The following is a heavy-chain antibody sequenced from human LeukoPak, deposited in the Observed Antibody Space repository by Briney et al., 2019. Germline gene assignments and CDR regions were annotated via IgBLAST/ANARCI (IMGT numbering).Heavy chain of an antibody. J-gene: IGHJ4*02. CDR2: IYYSGGT. V-gene: IGHV4-39*07. D-gene: IGHD4-17*01. CDR3: ARGLYGDYVPHFDY. CDR1: GGSISSSSYY. Sequence: PSETLSLTCTVSGGSISSSSYYWGWIRQPPGKGLEWIGSIYYSGGTYYNPSLKSRVTISVDTSKNQFSLKLSSVTAADTAVYYCARGLYGDYVPHFDYWGQGTLVTVSS.